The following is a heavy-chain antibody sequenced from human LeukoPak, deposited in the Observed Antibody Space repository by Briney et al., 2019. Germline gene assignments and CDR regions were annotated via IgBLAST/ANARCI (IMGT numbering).Heavy chain of an antibody. J-gene: IGHJ4*02. Sequence: SETLSLTCTFPDGSIRNSYWNWVRRPPGKGLEWIGCIYSSGSNNYNPSFKIRVTLSVDPSKNQFSLKLTSVTASDTAVYYCANSYDGKIVPFDNWGQGTLVTVSS. CDR3: ANSYDGKIVPFDN. CDR1: DGSIRNSY. V-gene: IGHV4-4*08. CDR2: IYSSGSN. D-gene: IGHD4-23*01.